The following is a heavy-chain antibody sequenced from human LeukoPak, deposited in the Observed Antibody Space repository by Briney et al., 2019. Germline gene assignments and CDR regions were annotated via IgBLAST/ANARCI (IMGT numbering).Heavy chain of an antibody. D-gene: IGHD6-19*01. V-gene: IGHV4-61*02. Sequence: SQTLSLTCTVSGGSISSGSYYWSRIRQPAGKGLEWIGRIYTSGSTNYNPSLKSRVTISVDTSKNQFSLKLSSVTAAGTAVYYCARGISGEFDYWGQGTLVTVSS. CDR1: GGSISSGSYY. CDR2: IYTSGST. CDR3: ARGISGEFDY. J-gene: IGHJ4*02.